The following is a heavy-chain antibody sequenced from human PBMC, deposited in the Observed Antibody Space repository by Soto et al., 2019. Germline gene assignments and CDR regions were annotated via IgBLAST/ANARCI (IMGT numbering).Heavy chain of an antibody. CDR2: IKSKIDGGTT. D-gene: IGHD3-9*01. V-gene: IGHV3-15*07. J-gene: IGHJ4*01. CDR3: TTDSLFTGQLVRMDN. CDR1: GFTLSDAW. Sequence: GGSLRLSCAASGFTLSDAWINWVRQAPGKGLEWVGRIKSKIDGGTTDFAAPVKGRFAISRDDSRDMVYMEMYSLKTDDTAVYYCTTDSLFTGQLVRMDNWGHGTLVTVSS.